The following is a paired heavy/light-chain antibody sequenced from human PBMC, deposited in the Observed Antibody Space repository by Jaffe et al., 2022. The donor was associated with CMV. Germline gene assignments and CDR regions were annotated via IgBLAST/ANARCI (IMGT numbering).Heavy chain of an antibody. Sequence: QEHLVQSGTELKKPGSSVKISCRASAGTFDTYAINWVRQAPGQGLEWMGRTFPTISITNYAPKFQGRMTITADESTTTVYMELSGLTTADTAVYFCVRTGTFDYWGQGTLVAVSS. CDR3: VRTGTFDY. CDR2: TFPTISIT. D-gene: IGHD7-27*01. J-gene: IGHJ4*02. V-gene: IGHV1-69*09. CDR1: AGTFDTYA.
Light chain of an antibody. CDR3: FQHHSRPFT. V-gene: IGKV1-17*01. J-gene: IGKJ2*01. CDR2: GAS. CDR1: QGIRNE. Sequence: DIQMTQSPSFLSASIGDRVTITCRASQGIRNELVWYQQRPGKAPERLIFGASTLQSGVPSRFSGSGFGTDFTFTISSLQPEDYATYYCFQHHSRPFTFGQGTKVEIK.